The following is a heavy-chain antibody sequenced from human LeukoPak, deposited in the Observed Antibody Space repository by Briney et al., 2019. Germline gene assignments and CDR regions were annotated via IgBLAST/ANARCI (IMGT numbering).Heavy chain of an antibody. CDR3: ARGVPDYGDYGSKWFDP. V-gene: IGHV4-34*01. Sequence: SETLSLTCAVYGGSFSGYYWSWIRQPPGNGLEWIGEINHSGSTNYNPSLKSRVTISVDTSKNQFSLKLSSVTAADTAVYYCARGVPDYGDYGSKWFDPWGQGTLVTVSS. D-gene: IGHD4-17*01. CDR2: INHSGST. CDR1: GGSFSGYY. J-gene: IGHJ5*02.